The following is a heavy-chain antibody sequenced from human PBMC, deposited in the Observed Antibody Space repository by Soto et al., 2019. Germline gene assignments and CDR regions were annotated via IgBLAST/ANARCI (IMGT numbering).Heavy chain of an antibody. CDR1: GGSINPFY. CDR2: IFSSGST. J-gene: IGHJ4*02. V-gene: IGHV4-4*07. CDR3: AREGSYSAFFFSYGIQLGFFSF. Sequence: SETLSLTYTGSGGSINPFYWSWVRQPAGKGLEWIGRIFSSGSTSFNPSLESRVAMSVDTSKNHFSLNLSSVTAADMAVYYCAREGSYSAFFFSYGIQLGFFSFCGQG. D-gene: IGHD1-26*01.